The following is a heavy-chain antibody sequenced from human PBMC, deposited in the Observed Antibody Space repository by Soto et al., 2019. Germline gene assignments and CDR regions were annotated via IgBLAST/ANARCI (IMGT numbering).Heavy chain of an antibody. V-gene: IGHV3-53*02. Sequence: EMQLVETGGGLIQPGGSLRLSCAASGFTVSDDHMSWVRQAPGQGPEWVSVIYYGGTTYYADSVQGRFTISRDKSKNTLYLQMNDLRADDTAVYYCAREAAGFDIWGQGTMVTVSS. CDR2: IYYGGTT. J-gene: IGHJ3*02. CDR3: AREAAGFDI. CDR1: GFTVSDDH.